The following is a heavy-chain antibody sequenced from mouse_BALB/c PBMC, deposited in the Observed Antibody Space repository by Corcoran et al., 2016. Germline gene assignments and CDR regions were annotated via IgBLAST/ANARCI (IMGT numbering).Heavy chain of an antibody. D-gene: IGHD2-4*01. CDR3: ARWGEYDLAMDY. Sequence: EVQLQQSGPELVKPGTSVKISCKSSGYTFTDYNMHWVKQSHGKSLEWIGYIYPYNGGTGYNQKFKSKATLTVDNSSSTAYMELRSLTSEDSAVYYCARWGEYDLAMDYWGQGTSVTVSS. CDR1: GYTFTDYN. CDR2: IYPYNGGT. V-gene: IGHV1S29*02. J-gene: IGHJ4*01.